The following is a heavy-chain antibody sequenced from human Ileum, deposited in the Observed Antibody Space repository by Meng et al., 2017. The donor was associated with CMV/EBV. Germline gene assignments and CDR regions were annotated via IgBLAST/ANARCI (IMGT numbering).Heavy chain of an antibody. CDR2: INPNSGST. CDR3: ARDVDDILTGYYSGLDV. Sequence: GESLKISCKASGYTFTGYYMHWVRQAPGQGLEWMGWINPNSGSTNYAQKFQGRVTMTRDTSISTAYMEMTRLRSDDTAVYYCARDVDDILTGYYSGLDVWGQGTPVTVSS. D-gene: IGHD3-9*01. J-gene: IGHJ6*02. V-gene: IGHV1-2*02. CDR1: GYTFTGYY.